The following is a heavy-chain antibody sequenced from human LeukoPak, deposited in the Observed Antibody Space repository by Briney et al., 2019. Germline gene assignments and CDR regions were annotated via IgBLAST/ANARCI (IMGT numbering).Heavy chain of an antibody. J-gene: IGHJ3*02. V-gene: IGHV3-7*01. CDR1: GFTFSRYW. Sequence: GGSLRLSCAASGFTFSRYWMSWVRQAPGKGLEWVANIKQYGSEKYYVDSVKGRFTISRDNAKNSLYLQMNSLRAEDTAVYYCARLDDAFDIWGQGTMVTVSS. CDR2: IKQYGSEK. CDR3: ARLDDAFDI.